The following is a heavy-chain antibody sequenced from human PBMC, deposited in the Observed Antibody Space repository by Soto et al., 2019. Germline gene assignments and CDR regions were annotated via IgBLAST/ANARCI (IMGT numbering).Heavy chain of an antibody. V-gene: IGHV1-18*01. J-gene: IGHJ6*02. D-gene: IGHD2-15*01. CDR1: GYTFTSYG. CDR3: ARVLGYCSGGSCYPYGMDV. CDR2: ISAYNGNT. Sequence: RASVKVSCKASGYTFTSYGISWVRQAPGQGLEWMGWISAYNGNTNYAQKLQGRVTMTTDTSTSTAYMELRSLRSDDTAVYYCARVLGYCSGGSCYPYGMDVWGQGTTVTVSS.